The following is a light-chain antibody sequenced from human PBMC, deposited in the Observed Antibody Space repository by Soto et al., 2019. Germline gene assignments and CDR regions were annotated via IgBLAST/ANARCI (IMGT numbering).Light chain of an antibody. Sequence: EIVMTQSPATLSVSPGERATLSCRASQSVSSNLAWYQQKPGQARRLLIFGASTRATGVAARFSGSGSGTEFTLTISSLQSEDFAVYYCQQYNNWPPPLTFGGGTKVEIK. J-gene: IGKJ4*01. CDR2: GAS. V-gene: IGKV3-15*01. CDR1: QSVSSN. CDR3: QQYNNWPPPLT.